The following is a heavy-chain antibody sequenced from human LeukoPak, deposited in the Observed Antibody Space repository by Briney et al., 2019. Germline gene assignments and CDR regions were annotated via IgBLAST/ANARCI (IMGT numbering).Heavy chain of an antibody. CDR3: VRLGELSPLDY. CDR2: IYHSGST. V-gene: IGHV4-30-2*01. Sequence: SETLSLTCTVSGGSISSGGYYWNWIRQPPGKGLEWIGYIYHSGSTYYNPSLKSRVTISIDRSKNQFSLKLSSVTAADTAVYYCVRLGELSPLDYWGQGTLVTVSS. CDR1: GGSISSGGYY. D-gene: IGHD3-16*02. J-gene: IGHJ4*02.